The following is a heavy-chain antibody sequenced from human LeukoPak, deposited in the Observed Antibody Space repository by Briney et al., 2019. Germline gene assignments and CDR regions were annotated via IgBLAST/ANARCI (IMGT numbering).Heavy chain of an antibody. CDR1: GFTFSSYW. V-gene: IGHV3-7*01. CDR2: INQDGSEK. J-gene: IGHJ5*02. CDR3: AREGCSGGSCYHNWFDP. Sequence: GGSLRLSCAASGFTFSSYWMRWVRQAPGKGLEWVANINQDGSEKYYVDSVKGRFTISRDNAKNSLYLQMNSLRAEDTAVYYCAREGCSGGSCYHNWFDPWGQGTLVTVSS. D-gene: IGHD2-15*01.